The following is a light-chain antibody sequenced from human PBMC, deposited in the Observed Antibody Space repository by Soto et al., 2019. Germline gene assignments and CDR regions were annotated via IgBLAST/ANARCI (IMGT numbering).Light chain of an antibody. V-gene: IGKV3-20*01. J-gene: IGKJ1*01. CDR2: GAS. CDR3: HQYGSSPRT. CDR1: QSVDSNS. Sequence: EIVLTQSPGTLSVSAGERATLSCRASQSVDSNSLAWYQQKPGQAPRLLVHGASTRATGIPDRFSGGGSGKDFTLSINRLEPEDFAVYYCHQYGSSPRTFGQGTKV.